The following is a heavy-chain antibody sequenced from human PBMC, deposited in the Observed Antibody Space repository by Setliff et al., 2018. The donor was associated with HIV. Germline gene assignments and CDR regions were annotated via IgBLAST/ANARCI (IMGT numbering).Heavy chain of an antibody. CDR3: ADIGAGDHY. V-gene: IGHV3-72*01. CDR1: GFTISSYW. Sequence: GGSLRLSCGASGFTISSYWVTWVRQAPGKGLEWVANINQDGSDQNKFDNYITQYAASVKGRFTISRDDSKYSVYLQMNSLKTEDTALYYCADIGAGDHYWGQGTLVTVSS. J-gene: IGHJ4*02. D-gene: IGHD7-27*01. CDR2: DQNKFDNYIT.